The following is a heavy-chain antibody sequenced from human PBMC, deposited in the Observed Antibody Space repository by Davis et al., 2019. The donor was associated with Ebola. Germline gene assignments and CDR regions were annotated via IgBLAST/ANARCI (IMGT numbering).Heavy chain of an antibody. V-gene: IGHV5-51*01. CDR1: GNSFTSHW. CDR2: IYTGDSDT. D-gene: IGHD2-8*02. J-gene: IGHJ3*02. CDR3: ATLRRTITGMDDAFDI. Sequence: KVSCKDSGNSFTSHWIGWVRQMPGKGLEWMGLIYTGDSDTRYSPSFRGQVTISADKSTKTAFLHWSSLKASDTAMYYCATLRRTITGMDDAFDIWGQGTMVTVSS.